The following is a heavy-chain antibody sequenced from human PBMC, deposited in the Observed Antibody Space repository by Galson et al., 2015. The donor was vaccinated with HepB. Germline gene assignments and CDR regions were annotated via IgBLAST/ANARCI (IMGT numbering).Heavy chain of an antibody. CDR1: GFAFNNHA. CDR2: IRGSNGDT. CDR3: ARASPYGTTWHGANDY. J-gene: IGHJ4*02. Sequence: LRLSCAASGFAFNNHALTWVRQAPGKGLEWVSAIRGSNGDTFYADSVKGRFTISRDSSKSTLYLQMNSLKVEDTAVYYCARASPYGTTWHGANDYWGQGTLVTVSS. D-gene: IGHD1-14*01. V-gene: IGHV3-23*01.